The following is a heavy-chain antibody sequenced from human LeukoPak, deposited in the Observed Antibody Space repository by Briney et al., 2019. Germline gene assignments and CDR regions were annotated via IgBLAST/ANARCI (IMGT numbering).Heavy chain of an antibody. CDR2: IYYTGRT. J-gene: IGHJ3*02. V-gene: IGHV4-39*01. CDR1: GGSISSYY. CDR3: ATTLYCDSSSCYDAFDI. D-gene: IGHD2-2*01. Sequence: PSETLSLTCTVSGGSISSYYWAWIRQTPGTGLEWIGSIYYTGRTYYNPSLKSRVTMSVDTSKNQFSLKLSSVTAGDTAVYYCATTLYCDSSSCYDAFDIWGLGTKVTVSS.